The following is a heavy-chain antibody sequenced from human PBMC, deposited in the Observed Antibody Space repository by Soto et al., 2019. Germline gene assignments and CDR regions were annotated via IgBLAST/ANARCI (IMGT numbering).Heavy chain of an antibody. D-gene: IGHD2-21*02. CDR1: GYTFTGYF. CDR2: INPNSGAT. V-gene: IGHV1-2*02. J-gene: IGHJ6*02. CDR3: PRDLCGGDCYGYYYYGMDG. Sequence: ASVKVSCKASGYTFTGYFIHWVRQAPGQGLEWMGYINPNSGATKYAPRFQGRVTMTSDPSIRTAYMDLRNLRSEDTAVYYCPRDLCGGDCYGYYYYGMDGWGQGTTGIVSS.